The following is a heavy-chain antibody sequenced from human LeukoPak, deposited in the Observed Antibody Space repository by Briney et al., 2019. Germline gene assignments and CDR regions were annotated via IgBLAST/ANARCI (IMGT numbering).Heavy chain of an antibody. CDR2: ISAYNGNT. J-gene: IGHJ5*02. Sequence: ASVKVSCKASGYTFTSYGISWVRQAPGQGLEWMGWISAYNGNTNYAQKLQGRVTVTTDTSTSTAYMELRSLRSDDTAVYYCARERGGLLWFEGTHQFDPWGQGTLVTVSS. V-gene: IGHV1-18*01. D-gene: IGHD3-10*01. CDR1: GYTFTSYG. CDR3: ARERGGLLWFEGTHQFDP.